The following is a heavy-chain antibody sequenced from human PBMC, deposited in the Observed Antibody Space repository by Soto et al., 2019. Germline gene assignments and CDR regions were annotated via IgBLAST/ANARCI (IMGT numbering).Heavy chain of an antibody. V-gene: IGHV3-23*01. CDR3: PKDRRAGGNYGFYSDF. CDR2: SSATGAGT. D-gene: IGHD3-10*01. Sequence: HPGWSLRLSCAASGFTFSSYGMTWVRHAPGKGLEWVSFSSATGAGTYYADSVKGRFTISRDNSKNTLYLQMTSLRADDTAVYSCPKDRRAGGNYGFYSDFWGQGALVTVS. J-gene: IGHJ4*02. CDR1: GFTFSSYG.